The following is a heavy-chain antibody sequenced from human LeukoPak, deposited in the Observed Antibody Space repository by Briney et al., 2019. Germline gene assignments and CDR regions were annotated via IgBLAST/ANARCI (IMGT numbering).Heavy chain of an antibody. J-gene: IGHJ4*02. D-gene: IGHD5-24*01. V-gene: IGHV3-9*01. CDR3: AKDMRSSNDDYNSGNFDY. CDR2: ISWNSGSI. CDR1: GFTFDDYA. Sequence: PGGSLRLSCAASGFTFDDYAMHWVRQAPGKGLEWVSGISWNSGSIGYADSVKGRFTISRDNAKNSLYLQMNSLRAEDTALYYCAKDMRSSNDDYNSGNFDYWGQGTLVTVSS.